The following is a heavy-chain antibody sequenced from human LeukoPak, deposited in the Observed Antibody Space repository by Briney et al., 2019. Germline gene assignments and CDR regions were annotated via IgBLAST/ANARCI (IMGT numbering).Heavy chain of an antibody. D-gene: IGHD6-6*01. Sequence: GASLQISCKGSGSSFTNYWIAWVRPLPGKGLEWMGIIYPGDSDTKYSASFQGQVTISADKSISTAYVQWSSLKVSDTAMYYCARLDSSSSITPRGYFQEWGQGTLVTVSS. CDR2: IYPGDSDT. V-gene: IGHV5-51*01. CDR3: ARLDSSSSITPRGYFQE. J-gene: IGHJ1*01. CDR1: GSSFTNYW.